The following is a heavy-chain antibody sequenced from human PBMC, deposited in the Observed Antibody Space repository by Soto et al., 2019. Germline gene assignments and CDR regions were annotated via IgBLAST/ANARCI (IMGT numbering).Heavy chain of an antibody. V-gene: IGHV4-4*02. CDR1: GVCISSGNW. CDR2: IFHDGTA. CDR3: ARLVYDTRLNYLYLDF. D-gene: IGHD3-22*01. J-gene: IGHJ4*02. Sequence: PSETLELSCAACGVCISSGNWWTWVRQSPQRGLEYIGEIFHDGTANYYPSFERRVAISVDTSKNQFSLKLTSVTAADTAIYFCARLVYDTRLNYLYLDFWAQATLLTLSS.